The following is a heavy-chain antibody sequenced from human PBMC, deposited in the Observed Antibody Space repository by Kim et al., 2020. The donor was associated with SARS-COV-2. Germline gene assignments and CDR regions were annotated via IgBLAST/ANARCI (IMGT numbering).Heavy chain of an antibody. D-gene: IGHD2-15*01. CDR2: TSKDGRNQ. J-gene: IGHJ2*01. V-gene: IGHV3-30*18. CDR1: GFTFTSNG. CDR3: AKGQGGWALDL. Sequence: GGSLRLSCAASGFTFTSNGMHWVRQAPGKGLEWVAGTSKDGRNQFYADSVKGRFTISRDISKNTLYLQMNSLRAEDTAVYYCAKGQGGWALDLWGRGTLVTVSS.